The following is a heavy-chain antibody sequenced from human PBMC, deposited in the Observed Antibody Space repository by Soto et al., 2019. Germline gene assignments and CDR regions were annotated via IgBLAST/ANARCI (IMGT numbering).Heavy chain of an antibody. V-gene: IGHV3-49*03. CDR2: IRSKAYGGTT. CDR1: GFSFGDYA. Sequence: LRLACTASGFSFGDYAMSWFRQAPGTGLEWVGFIRSKAYGGTTEYAASVKGRFTISRDDSKSIAYLQMNSLKTEDTAVYYCTRDGKLQYDFWSGYYPDYYGMDVWGQGTPVTVSS. J-gene: IGHJ6*02. CDR3: TRDGKLQYDFWSGYYPDYYGMDV. D-gene: IGHD3-3*01.